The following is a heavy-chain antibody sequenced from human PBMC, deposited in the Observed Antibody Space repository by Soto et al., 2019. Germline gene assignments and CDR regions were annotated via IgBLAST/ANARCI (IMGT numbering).Heavy chain of an antibody. CDR2: ISYDGSNK. J-gene: IGHJ6*02. CDR1: GFTFSSYA. V-gene: IGHV3-30-3*01. Sequence: GRSLRLSCAASGFTFSSYAMHWVRQAPGKGLEWVAVISYDGSNKYYADSVKGRFTISRDNSKNTLYLQMNSLRAEDTAVYYCARDYYRFNSGYGFSMDVWGQGTTVTVSS. D-gene: IGHD5-12*01. CDR3: ARDYYRFNSGYGFSMDV.